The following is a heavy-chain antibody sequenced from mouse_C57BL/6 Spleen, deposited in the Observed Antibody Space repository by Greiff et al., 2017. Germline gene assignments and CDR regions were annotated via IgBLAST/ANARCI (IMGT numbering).Heavy chain of an antibody. CDR1: GYAFSSYW. J-gene: IGHJ1*03. Sequence: QVQLQQSGAELVKPGASVKISCKASGYAFSSYWMNWVKQRPGKGLEWIGQIYPGDGDTNYNGKFKGKATLTADKSSSTAYMQLSSLTSEDSAVYFCARQGYYSNYDWYFDVWGTGTTVTVSS. CDR3: ARQGYYSNYDWYFDV. V-gene: IGHV1-80*01. CDR2: IYPGDGDT. D-gene: IGHD2-5*01.